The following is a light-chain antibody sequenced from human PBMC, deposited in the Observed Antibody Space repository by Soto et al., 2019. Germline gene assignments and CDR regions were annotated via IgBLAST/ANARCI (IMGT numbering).Light chain of an antibody. J-gene: IGKJ1*01. CDR1: QSVSSY. Sequence: EIVLTQSPATLSLSPGERATLSCRASQSVSSYLAWYQQKPGQAPRLLIYDASNRATGIPARFSGSGSGTDFPLTISSLYPEDFAVYYCQQRSNWPPWTFGQGTKVEIK. CDR2: DAS. V-gene: IGKV3-11*01. CDR3: QQRSNWPPWT.